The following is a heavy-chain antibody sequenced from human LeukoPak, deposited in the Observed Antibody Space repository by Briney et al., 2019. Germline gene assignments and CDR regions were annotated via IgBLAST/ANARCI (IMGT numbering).Heavy chain of an antibody. CDR3: ARGTQGYRFDY. CDR1: GGSITGYF. V-gene: IGHV4-59*01. D-gene: IGHD5-24*01. CDR2: FYNRGNT. J-gene: IGHJ4*02. Sequence: SETLSLTCTDSGGSITGYFWTWIRQPPGKGLEWIGFFYNRGNTNYNPSLKSRVTISLDTSRIQFSLKLNSVTAADTAMYYCARGTQGYRFDYWGQGTLVTVST.